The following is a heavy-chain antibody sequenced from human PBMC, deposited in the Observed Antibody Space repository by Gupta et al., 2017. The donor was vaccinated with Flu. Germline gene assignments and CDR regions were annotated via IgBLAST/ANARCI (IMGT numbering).Heavy chain of an antibody. CDR2: IIPKFDIP. CDR1: GGPFSINS. D-gene: IGHD4-23*01. V-gene: IGHV1-69*17. J-gene: IGHJ6*02. CDR3: ARDYDGTGTYYYYYFGMDV. Sequence: QVQLVQSGAEVKEPGSSVKISCTVSGGPFSINSISWVRQAPGQGLEWMGGIIPKFDIPNDAQKFQDRVTITADKSTSTVYMELSSLRSEDTAVYYCARDYDGTGTYYYYYFGMDVWGQGTTVTVSS.